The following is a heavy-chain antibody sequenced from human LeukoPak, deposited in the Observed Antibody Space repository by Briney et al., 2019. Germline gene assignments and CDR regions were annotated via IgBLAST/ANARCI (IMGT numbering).Heavy chain of an antibody. D-gene: IGHD3-3*01. J-gene: IGHJ4*02. CDR3: ARRYDFWSGYPTAFDY. V-gene: IGHV1-2*02. CDR2: INPNSGGT. CDR1: GYTFTGYY. Sequence: ASVKVSCKASGYTFTGYYMHWVRQAPGQGLEWMGFINPNSGGTSYAQKFQARVTMTGDTSISTAYMELSGLRSDDTAVYYCARRYDFWSGYPTAFDYWGQGTLVTVSS.